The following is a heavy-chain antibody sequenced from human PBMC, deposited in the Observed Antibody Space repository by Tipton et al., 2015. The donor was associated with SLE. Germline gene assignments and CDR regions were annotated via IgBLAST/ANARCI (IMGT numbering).Heavy chain of an antibody. CDR2: INHSGST. CDR3: ARHPARFRESRGLFDY. D-gene: IGHD3-10*01. Sequence: TLSLTCAVYGGSFSGYYWSWIRQPPGKGLEWIGEINHSGSTNYNPSLQSRVTISVDTSKNQFSLKLSSVTAADTAVYYCARHPARFRESRGLFDYWGQGTLVTVSS. V-gene: IGHV4-34*01. CDR1: GGSFSGYY. J-gene: IGHJ4*02.